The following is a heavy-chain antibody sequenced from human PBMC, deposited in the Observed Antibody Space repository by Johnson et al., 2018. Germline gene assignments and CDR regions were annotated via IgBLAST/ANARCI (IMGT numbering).Heavy chain of an antibody. V-gene: IGHV3-33*01. CDR2: IWYAGSNK. CDR1: GFTFSSYG. J-gene: IGHJ1*01. CDR3: ARLEYDATGYFQH. Sequence: VQLVESGGGVVQPGRSLRLSCAASGFTFSSYGMHWVRQAPGKGLEWVAVIWYAGSNKYYADSVKGRFTISRDNSKNTLYLQMNSLRAEDTAVYYCARLEYDATGYFQHWGQGTLVTVSS. D-gene: IGHD3-3*01.